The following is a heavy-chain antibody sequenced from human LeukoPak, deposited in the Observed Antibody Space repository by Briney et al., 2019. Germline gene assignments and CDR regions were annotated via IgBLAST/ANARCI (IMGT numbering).Heavy chain of an antibody. D-gene: IGHD3-22*01. CDR3: ARRDSWPGWFHP. J-gene: IGHJ5*02. CDR1: GFTVSNNY. Sequence: GGSLRLSCAASGFTVSNNYMSWVRQAPGKGLEWVSVIYSSGSTYSDASVKGRFTISRDNSKNTLYVQMNSLSAEDTAVYYCARRDSWPGWFHPWAQGTLVSVLS. CDR2: IYSSGST. V-gene: IGHV3-53*01.